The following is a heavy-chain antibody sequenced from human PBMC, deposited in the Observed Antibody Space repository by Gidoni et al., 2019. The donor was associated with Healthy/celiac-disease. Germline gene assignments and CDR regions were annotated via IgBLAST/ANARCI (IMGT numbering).Heavy chain of an antibody. D-gene: IGHD4-17*01. Sequence: QLHLPESGPGLVKPSETLSLTCTVSGGSISSYYWSWIRQPPGKGLEWLGYIYYSGSTNYNPSLKSRVTISVDTSKNQFALKLSSVTAADTAVYYCARLGYGDYFYAFDIWGQGTMVTVSS. CDR2: IYYSGST. CDR1: GGSISSYY. CDR3: ARLGYGDYFYAFDI. J-gene: IGHJ3*02. V-gene: IGHV4-59*08.